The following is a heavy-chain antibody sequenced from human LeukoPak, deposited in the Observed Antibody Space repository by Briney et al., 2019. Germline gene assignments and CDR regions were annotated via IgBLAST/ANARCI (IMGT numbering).Heavy chain of an antibody. J-gene: IGHJ4*02. CDR1: GGSITSYY. CDR3: ARYDYSYYWAFDN. Sequence: PSETLSLTCTVSGGSITSYYWSWTRQPPGKGLEWIGYNYYNQNINYNPSLKSRVTISVDTSKNQFSLKLRYVTATDTAVYYCARYDYSYYWAFDNWGQGTLVTVSS. V-gene: IGHV4-59*08. CDR2: NYYNQNI. D-gene: IGHD4-11*01.